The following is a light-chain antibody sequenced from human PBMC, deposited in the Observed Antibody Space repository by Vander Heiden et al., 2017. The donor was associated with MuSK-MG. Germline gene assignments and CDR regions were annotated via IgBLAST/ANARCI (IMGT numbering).Light chain of an antibody. CDR1: QGITSF. Sequence: DIQLPQSPSFLSASVGDRVTITCRASQGITSFLAWYQEKPGKAPKLLIYAASTLQSGVPSRFSGSGSGTEFTLTISSLQPEDFATYYCQQLNSYPYTFGQGTKLEIK. CDR3: QQLNSYPYT. J-gene: IGKJ2*01. V-gene: IGKV1-9*01. CDR2: AAS.